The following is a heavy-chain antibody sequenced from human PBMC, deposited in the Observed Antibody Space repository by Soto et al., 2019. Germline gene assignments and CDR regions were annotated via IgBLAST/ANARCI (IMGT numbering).Heavy chain of an antibody. CDR2: IYYSGST. CDR1: GGSISSSSYY. V-gene: IGHV4-39*01. CDR3: ARHPTVTSSGFVY. J-gene: IGHJ4*02. Sequence: QLQLQASGPGLVKPSETLSLTCTVSGGSISSSSYYWGSMRQPPGKGLEWIGGIYYSGSTYFNPSVRSRVALAVDTSKNQVSLKLSSVTAAQTVVYSCARHPTVTSSGFVYGGQGTLVSASS. D-gene: IGHD4-17*01.